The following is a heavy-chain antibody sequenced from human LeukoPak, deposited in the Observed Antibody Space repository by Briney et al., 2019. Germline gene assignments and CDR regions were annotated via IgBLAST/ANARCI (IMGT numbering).Heavy chain of an antibody. V-gene: IGHV3-30*04. D-gene: IGHD2-2*01. CDR3: AKDWAIVVVPAAMDY. J-gene: IGHJ4*02. CDR2: ISYDGSNK. Sequence: GRSLRLSCAASGFTFSTYAMNWVRQAPGKGLEWVAVISYDGSNKYYADSVKGRFTISRDNSKNTLYLQMNSLRAEDTAVYYCAKDWAIVVVPAAMDYWGQGTLVTVSS. CDR1: GFTFSTYA.